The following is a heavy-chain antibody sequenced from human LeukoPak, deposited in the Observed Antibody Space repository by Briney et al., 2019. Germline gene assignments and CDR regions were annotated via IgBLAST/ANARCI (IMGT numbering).Heavy chain of an antibody. D-gene: IGHD3-16*01. J-gene: IGHJ4*02. V-gene: IGHV1-8*01. CDR2: MNPNSGNT. Sequence: ASVKVSCKASGYTFTSYDINWVRQATGQGLEWMGWMNPNSGNTGYAQKFQGRVTVTRNTSISTAYMELSSLRSEDTAVYYCARGWGALYYFDYWGQGTLVTVSS. CDR3: ARGWGALYYFDY. CDR1: GYTFTSYD.